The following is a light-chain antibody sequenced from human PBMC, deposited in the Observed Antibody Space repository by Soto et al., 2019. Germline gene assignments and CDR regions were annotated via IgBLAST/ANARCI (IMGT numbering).Light chain of an antibody. Sequence: DIQMTQSPSSLSASIGDRVIITCRASQDIGTYLNWYQHKPGKAPKHXXYAASSLQNGVPSRFTGSGSGTELTLTIDSLQPEDFAAYYCQQSYTTPRITFGQGTRLEIK. CDR3: QQSYTTPRIT. CDR2: AAS. J-gene: IGKJ5*01. V-gene: IGKV1-39*01. CDR1: QDIGTY.